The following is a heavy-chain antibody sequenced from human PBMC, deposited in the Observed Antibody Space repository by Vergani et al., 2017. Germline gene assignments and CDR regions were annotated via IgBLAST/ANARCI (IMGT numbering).Heavy chain of an antibody. CDR2: ISYDGSNK. V-gene: IGHV3-30-3*01. J-gene: IGHJ6*03. CDR3: ARAVCSGGSCPRYYYYYMDV. CDR1: GFTFSSYA. Sequence: QVQLVESGGGVVQPGRSLRLSCVASGFTFSSYAMHWVRQAPGKGLEWVAVISYDGSNKYYADSVKGRFTISRDNSKNTLYLQMNSLRAEDTAVYYCARAVCSGGSCPRYYYYYMDVWGKGTTVTVSS. D-gene: IGHD2-15*01.